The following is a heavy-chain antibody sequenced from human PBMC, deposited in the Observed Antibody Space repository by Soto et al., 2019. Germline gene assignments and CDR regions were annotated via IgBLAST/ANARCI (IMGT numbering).Heavy chain of an antibody. V-gene: IGHV1-46*01. CDR3: VRGKGMEENYFYYGLDI. CDR2: FDPSGSKT. J-gene: IGHJ6*02. Sequence: GASVKVSCKASGYTFTNYYLHWVRQAPRQGLEWMGAFDPSGSKTTYAEQLQGRVTMTGDTSTSAVYMELSSLRPDDTAVYYCVRGKGMEENYFYYGLDIWGQGTTVTV. D-gene: IGHD1-1*01. CDR1: GYTFTNYY.